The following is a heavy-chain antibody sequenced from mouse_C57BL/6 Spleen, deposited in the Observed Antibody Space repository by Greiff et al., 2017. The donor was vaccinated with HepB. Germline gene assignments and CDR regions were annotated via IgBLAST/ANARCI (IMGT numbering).Heavy chain of an antibody. D-gene: IGHD3-2*02. J-gene: IGHJ4*01. CDR2: INPNYGTT. V-gene: IGHV1-39*01. CDR1: GYSFTDYN. CDR3: ARGGSSGYFYYAMDY. Sequence: EVQLQESGPELVKPGASVKISCKASGYSFTDYNMNWVKQSNGKSLEWIGVINPNYGTTSYNQKFKGKATLTVDQSSSTAYMQLNSLTSEDSAVYYCARGGSSGYFYYAMDYWGQGTSVTVSS.